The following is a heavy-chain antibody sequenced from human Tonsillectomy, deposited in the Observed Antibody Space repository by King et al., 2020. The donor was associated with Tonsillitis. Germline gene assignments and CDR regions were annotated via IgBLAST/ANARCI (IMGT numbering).Heavy chain of an antibody. D-gene: IGHD5-12*01. CDR3: ARRGYDWGRPSYFDY. Sequence: QLVQSGAEVKKPGESLKISCKGSGYSFTSYWIGWVRQMSGKGLEWMGTIXPGDSDIRYSPSFQGQVSISADKSISTAYLQWSSLKASDTAMYYCARRGYDWGRPSYFDYWGQGTLVTVSS. J-gene: IGHJ4*02. CDR1: GYSFTSYW. V-gene: IGHV5-51*03. CDR2: IXPGDSDI.